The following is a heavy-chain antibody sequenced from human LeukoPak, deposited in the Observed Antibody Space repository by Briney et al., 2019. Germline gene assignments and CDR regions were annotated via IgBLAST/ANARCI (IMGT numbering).Heavy chain of an antibody. CDR3: ARESSSGWYPYYYYYMDV. CDR1: GFTFSSYW. D-gene: IGHD6-19*01. Sequence: GGSLRLSCAASGFTFSSYWMSWVRRAPGKGLEWVANIKQDGSEKYYVDSVKGRFTISRDNAKNSLYLQMNSLRAEDTAVYYCARESSSGWYPYYYYYMDVWGKGTTVTVSS. V-gene: IGHV3-7*01. CDR2: IKQDGSEK. J-gene: IGHJ6*03.